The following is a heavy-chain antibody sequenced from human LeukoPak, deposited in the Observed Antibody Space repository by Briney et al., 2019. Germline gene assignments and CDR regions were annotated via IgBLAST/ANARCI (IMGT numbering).Heavy chain of an antibody. D-gene: IGHD3-22*01. J-gene: IGHJ4*02. CDR3: ARDHYYYDSSGYLDY. V-gene: IGHV3-30*04. Sequence: GGSLRLSRAASGFTFSSYAMHWVRQAPGKGLEWVAVISYDGSNKYYADSVKGRFTISRDNSKNTLYLQMNSLRAEDTAVYYCARDHYYYDSSGYLDYWGQGTLVTVSS. CDR2: ISYDGSNK. CDR1: GFTFSSYA.